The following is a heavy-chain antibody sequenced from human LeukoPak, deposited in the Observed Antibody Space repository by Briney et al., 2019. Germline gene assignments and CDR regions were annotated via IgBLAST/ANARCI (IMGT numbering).Heavy chain of an antibody. CDR1: GGTFSSYA. V-gene: IGHV1-69*04. D-gene: IGHD6-13*01. J-gene: IGHJ4*02. CDR3: ARVGAAAGFNY. Sequence: GSSVKVSCKASGGTFSSYAISWVRQAPGQGLEWMGRIIPILGIANYAQKFQGRVTITRDTSASTAYMELSSLRSEDTAVYYCARVGAAAGFNYWGQGTLVTVSS. CDR2: IIPILGIA.